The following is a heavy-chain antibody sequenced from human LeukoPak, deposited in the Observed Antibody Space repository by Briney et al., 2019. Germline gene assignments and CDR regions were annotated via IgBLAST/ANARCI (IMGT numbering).Heavy chain of an antibody. V-gene: IGHV3-30*18. J-gene: IGHJ4*02. Sequence: PGGSLRLSCAASGFTFSSYGMHWVRQAPGKGLEWVAVISYDGSNRYYADSVKGRFTVSRDNSKNTLYLQMNSLRAEDTAVYYCAKEDSSGWLPFDYWGQGTLVTVSS. CDR3: AKEDSSGWLPFDY. CDR2: ISYDGSNR. D-gene: IGHD6-19*01. CDR1: GFTFSSYG.